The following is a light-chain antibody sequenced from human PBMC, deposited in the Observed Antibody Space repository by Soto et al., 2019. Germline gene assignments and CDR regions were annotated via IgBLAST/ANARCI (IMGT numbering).Light chain of an antibody. Sequence: DIVLTQSPVTLSLSPGERATLSCMDSQSLSSLLGGDCLSWYQHKPGQAPRLLISDASSRATGIPARFNGSGSGTDFTLTISSLEPEDFGVYYCQQRTGSFGGGTKVDIK. J-gene: IGKJ4*01. CDR2: DAS. CDR1: QSLSSL. V-gene: IGKV3-11*01. CDR3: QQRTGS.